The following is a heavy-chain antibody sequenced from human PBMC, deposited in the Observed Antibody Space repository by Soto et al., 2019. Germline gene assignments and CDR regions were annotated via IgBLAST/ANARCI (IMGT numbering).Heavy chain of an antibody. CDR1: GFTFSSYG. D-gene: IGHD6-13*01. CDR2: ISYDGSNK. Sequence: QVQLVESGGGVVQPGRSLRLSCAASGFTFSSYGMHWVRQAPGKGLEWVAVISYDGSNKYYADSVKGRFTISRANSKNTLYLQMNSLRAEDTAVYYCAKDRGSSSWYYFAYWGQGTLVTVSS. V-gene: IGHV3-30*18. CDR3: AKDRGSSSWYYFAY. J-gene: IGHJ4*02.